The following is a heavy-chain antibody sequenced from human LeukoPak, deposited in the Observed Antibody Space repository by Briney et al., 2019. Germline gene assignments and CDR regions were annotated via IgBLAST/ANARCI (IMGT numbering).Heavy chain of an antibody. V-gene: IGHV3-23*01. J-gene: IGHJ4*02. D-gene: IGHD6-13*01. CDR1: GFTFSSYA. Sequence: PGGSLRLSCAASGFTFSSYAMSWVRQAPGKGLEWVSVIRGSGGSTYDADSVKGRFTISRDNSKDTVYLQLNNLRAEDTAVYYCAKDSSSWPHYFDYWGQGTLVTVSS. CDR3: AKDSSSWPHYFDY. CDR2: IRGSGGST.